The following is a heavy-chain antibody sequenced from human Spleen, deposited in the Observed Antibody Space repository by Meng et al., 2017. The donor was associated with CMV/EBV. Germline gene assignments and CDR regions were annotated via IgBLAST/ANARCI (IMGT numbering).Heavy chain of an antibody. CDR2: ISYDGSNK. CDR3: ARGHDILTGYSIGTGEYFQH. Sequence: QVQLVESGXGVVXXXWSLXXXXXXXXXTFGSYAMHWVRQAPGKGLEWVAVISYDGSNKYYADSVKGRFTISRDNSKNTLYLQMNSLRAEDTAVYYCARGHDILTGYSIGTGEYFQHWGQGTLVTVSS. D-gene: IGHD3-9*01. V-gene: IGHV3-30-3*01. J-gene: IGHJ1*01. CDR1: XXTFGSYA.